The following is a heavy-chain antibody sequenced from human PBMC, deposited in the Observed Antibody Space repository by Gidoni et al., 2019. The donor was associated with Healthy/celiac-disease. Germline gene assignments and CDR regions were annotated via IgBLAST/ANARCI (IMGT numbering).Heavy chain of an antibody. D-gene: IGHD2-8*02. CDR3: ATQGRILYWWCMLH. J-gene: IGHJ4*02. CDR2: ISYDGSNK. CDR1: GFTFSSYA. Sequence: QVQLVESGGGVVQPGRSLRLSCAASGFTFSSYAMHWVRQAPGKGLEWVAVISYDGSNKYYADSVKGRFTISRDNSKNTLYLQMNSLRAEDTAVYYCATQGRILYWWCMLHWGQGTLVTVSS. V-gene: IGHV3-30*04.